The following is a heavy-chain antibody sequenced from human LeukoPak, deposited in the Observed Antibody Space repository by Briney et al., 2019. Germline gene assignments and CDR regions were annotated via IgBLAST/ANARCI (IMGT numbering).Heavy chain of an antibody. CDR1: GGAISSSSHY. J-gene: IGHJ2*01. Sequence: SETLSLTCIVSGGAISSSSHYWGWIRQPPGKGLEWTGSIYHSGSTVYNPSLKSRVAIYVDTSRNQFSLKLNSVTASDTAVYYCARNTTVTDWYFDLWGRGTLVTVSS. D-gene: IGHD4-17*01. CDR2: IYHSGST. V-gene: IGHV4-39*01. CDR3: ARNTTVTDWYFDL.